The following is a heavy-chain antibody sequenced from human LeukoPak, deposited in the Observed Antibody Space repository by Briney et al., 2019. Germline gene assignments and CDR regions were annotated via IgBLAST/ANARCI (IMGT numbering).Heavy chain of an antibody. CDR2: ISSSSSYI. V-gene: IGHV3-21*01. D-gene: IGHD2-21*01. CDR1: GFTFSSYS. Sequence: PGGSLRLSCAASGFTFSSYSMNWVRQAPGKGLEWVSSISSSSSYIYYADSVKGRLTISRDNAKNSLYLQMNSLRAEDTAVYYCARDLHGEGGDYWGQGTLVTVSS. J-gene: IGHJ4*02. CDR3: ARDLHGEGGDY.